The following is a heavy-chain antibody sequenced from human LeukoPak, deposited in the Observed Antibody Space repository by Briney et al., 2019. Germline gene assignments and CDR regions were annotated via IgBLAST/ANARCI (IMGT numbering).Heavy chain of an antibody. CDR1: GGPFSCYY. J-gene: IGHJ5*02. CDR2: INHSGST. CDR3: ARGRRYCSGGSCYRFDP. D-gene: IGHD2-15*01. Sequence: SETLSLTCAVYGGPFSCYYWSWIRQPPAKGLEWIWEINHSGSTNYSPSLKSRLTIPVDTSKNQSSLHLSSVPAADTAVYYCARGRRYCSGGSCYRFDPWGQGTLVPVSS. V-gene: IGHV4-34*01.